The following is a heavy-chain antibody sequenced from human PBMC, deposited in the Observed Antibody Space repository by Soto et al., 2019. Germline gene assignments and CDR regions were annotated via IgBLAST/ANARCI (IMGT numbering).Heavy chain of an antibody. V-gene: IGHV3-48*03. CDR3: ASFRQGRSGGGYYYYYYGMDV. CDR1: GFTFSSYE. J-gene: IGHJ6*02. Sequence: GGSLRLSCAASGFTFSSYEMNWVRQSRGKGLEWVSYISSSGSTIYYADSVKGRFTMSRDNAKNSLYLQMNSLRAEDTAVYYCASFRQGRSGGGYYYYYYGMDVWGQGNTVTVSS. CDR2: ISSSGSTI. D-gene: IGHD6-19*01.